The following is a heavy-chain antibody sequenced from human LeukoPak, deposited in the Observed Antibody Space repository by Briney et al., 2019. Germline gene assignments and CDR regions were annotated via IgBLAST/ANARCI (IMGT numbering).Heavy chain of an antibody. Sequence: PSETLSLTCAVYGGSFSGYYWSWIRQPPGKGLEWSGEINHSGSTNYNPSLKSRVTLSVDTSKNQFSLKLSSVTAADTAVYYCARSKSSSSPNFDYWGQGTLVTVSS. V-gene: IGHV4-34*01. CDR3: ARSKSSSSPNFDY. D-gene: IGHD6-6*01. CDR1: GGSFSGYY. CDR2: INHSGST. J-gene: IGHJ4*02.